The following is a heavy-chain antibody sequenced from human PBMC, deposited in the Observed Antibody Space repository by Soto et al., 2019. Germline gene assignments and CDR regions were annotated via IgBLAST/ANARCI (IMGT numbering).Heavy chain of an antibody. D-gene: IGHD3-3*01. J-gene: IGHJ4*02. CDR1: GFTFSSYG. CDR3: ARSKDSDDIDFKIGF. CDR2: ISFDGSDK. V-gene: IGHV3-30*03. Sequence: QVQLVESGGGVVQPGRSLRLSCAASGFTFSSYGMHWVRQAPGKGLEWVAVISFDGSDKYYGDSVKGRFTVSRDNSKNTRYVQMNSLRAEDTAVYYCARSKDSDDIDFKIGFWGQGTLVTVSS.